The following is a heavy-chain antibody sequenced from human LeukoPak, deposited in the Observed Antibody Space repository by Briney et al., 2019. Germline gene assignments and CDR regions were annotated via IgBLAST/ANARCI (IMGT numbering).Heavy chain of an antibody. D-gene: IGHD3-22*01. CDR3: ARETWSGHYYDSSGYPKGAFDI. CDR2: INPNSGGT. CDR1: GYTFTGYY. J-gene: IGHJ3*02. V-gene: IGHV1-2*02. Sequence: ASVKVSCKASGYTFTGYYMHWVRQAPGQGLEWMGWINPNSGGTNYAQKFQGRVTMTRDTSISTAYMELSRLRSDDTAVYYCARETWSGHYYDSSGYPKGAFDIWGQGTMVTVSS.